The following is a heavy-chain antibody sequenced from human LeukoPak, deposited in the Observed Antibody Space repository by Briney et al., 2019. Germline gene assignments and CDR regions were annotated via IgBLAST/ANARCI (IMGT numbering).Heavy chain of an antibody. CDR2: IGKDGSAK. V-gene: IGHV3-7*01. D-gene: IGHD1-14*01. J-gene: IGHJ4*02. CDR1: GFSFSTYS. CDR3: ARDPESQRGRDGLDY. Sequence: PGGSLRLSCAASGFSFSTYSMNWVRQAPGKGLEWVASIGKDGSAKYYVDSVKGRFTSSRDNAKSSLYLQMNNLRAEDTAVYYCARDPESQRGRDGLDYWGQGTLVTVSS.